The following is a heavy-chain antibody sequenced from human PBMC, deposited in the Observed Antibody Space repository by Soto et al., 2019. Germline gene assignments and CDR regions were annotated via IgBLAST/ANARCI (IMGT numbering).Heavy chain of an antibody. CDR3: AAGIVVVPYYYYYGMDV. CDR1: GFTFTSSA. V-gene: IGHV1-58*01. D-gene: IGHD2-2*01. Sequence: RASVKVSCKASGFTFTSSAVQWVRQARGQRLEWIGWIVVGSGNTNYAQKFQERVTITRDMSTSTAYMELSSLRSEDTAVYYCAAGIVVVPYYYYYGMDVWGQGTTVTVS. J-gene: IGHJ6*02. CDR2: IVVGSGNT.